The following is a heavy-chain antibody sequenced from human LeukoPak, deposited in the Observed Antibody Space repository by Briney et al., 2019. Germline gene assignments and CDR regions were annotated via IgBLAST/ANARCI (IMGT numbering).Heavy chain of an antibody. J-gene: IGHJ4*02. Sequence: ASVKVSCKASGYTFTNYYIHWVRQAPGQGLECMGIINPSGGSTSYAQKFQGRVTMTRDMSTSTVYMELSSLRSEDTAVYYCARLVPYGITFGGVLDYWGQGTLVTVSS. CDR3: ARLVPYGITFGGVLDY. CDR2: INPSGGST. D-gene: IGHD3-16*01. CDR1: GYTFTNYY. V-gene: IGHV1-46*01.